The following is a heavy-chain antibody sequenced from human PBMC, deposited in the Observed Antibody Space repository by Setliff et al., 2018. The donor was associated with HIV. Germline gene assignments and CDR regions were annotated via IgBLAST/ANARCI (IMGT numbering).Heavy chain of an antibody. V-gene: IGHV3-7*01. CDR1: GFTFNNYW. D-gene: IGHD3-10*01. CDR2: INQDGSEK. CDR3: ARKLRPGHGVDV. Sequence: LRLSCAASGFTFNNYWMAWVRQAPGKGLEWVGNINQDGSEKNYVDSVKGRFSISRDNAENSLYLQMNSLRADVTATYYCARKLRPGHGVDVWGQGTTVTVSS. J-gene: IGHJ6*02.